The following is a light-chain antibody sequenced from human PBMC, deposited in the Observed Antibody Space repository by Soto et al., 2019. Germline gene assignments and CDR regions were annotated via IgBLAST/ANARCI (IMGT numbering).Light chain of an antibody. J-gene: IGKJ1*01. CDR2: GAS. V-gene: IGKV3-15*01. CDR1: QSVGSN. CDR3: QQYNTRWT. Sequence: EIVMTQSPATLSVSPGERATLSCRARQSVGSNLAWYQQKPGQAPRLLIYGASTRAAAIPAGFSGSGSGTEFTLIICSLQSEDSAVYFCQQYNTRWTFGPGTKVEIK.